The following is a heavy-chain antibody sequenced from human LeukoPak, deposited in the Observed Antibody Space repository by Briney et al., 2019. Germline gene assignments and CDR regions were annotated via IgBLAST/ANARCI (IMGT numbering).Heavy chain of an antibody. CDR3: ARDKSSGFHNWFDP. CDR1: GGFISTYY. CDR2: TYGSGNS. D-gene: IGHD3-22*01. Sequence: SETLSLTCTVSGGFISTYYWSWIRQPAGKGLEWIGRTYGSGNSDYNPSLKSRVTMSVDTSKNQFSLKLNSATAADTAVYYCARDKSSGFHNWFDPWSQGTLVTVSS. V-gene: IGHV4-4*07. J-gene: IGHJ5*02.